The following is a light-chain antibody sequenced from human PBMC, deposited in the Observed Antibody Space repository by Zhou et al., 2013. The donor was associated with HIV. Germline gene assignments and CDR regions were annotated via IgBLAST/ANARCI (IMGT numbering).Light chain of an antibody. CDR2: AAS. J-gene: IGKJ1*01. CDR3: QQYDNLPRT. Sequence: DIQMTQSPSSLSASVGARVTITCRASQSISTYVNWYEQKPGKAPKLLIYAASNLQSGVPSRFSGSGSGADFTFTISSLQPEDIATYYCQQYDNLPRTFGQGTKVEIK. V-gene: IGKV1-33*01. CDR1: QSISTY.